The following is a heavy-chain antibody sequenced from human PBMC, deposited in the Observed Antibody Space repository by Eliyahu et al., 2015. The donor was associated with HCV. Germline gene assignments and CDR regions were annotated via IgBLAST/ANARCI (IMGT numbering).Heavy chain of an antibody. Sequence: QVQLQESGPGLVKPSETLSLTCXVXGASISXYYWSWIRQPPGKGLEWIAYIYYTGSTHHNPSLKSRVTMSLXTSKNQLSLKLSSVTAADTAVYYCASGGGGIAVAGTGGWFDPWGQGTLVTVSS. CDR3: ASGGGGIAVAGTGGWFDP. CDR1: GASISXYY. CDR2: IYYTGST. D-gene: IGHD6-19*01. V-gene: IGHV4-59*12. J-gene: IGHJ5*02.